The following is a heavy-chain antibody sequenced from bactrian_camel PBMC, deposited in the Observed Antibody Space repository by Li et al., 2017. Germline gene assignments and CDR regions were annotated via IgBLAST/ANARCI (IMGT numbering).Heavy chain of an antibody. CDR2: INRDGST. CDR3: AADLYDAGVLAGGRCGRAY. J-gene: IGHJ4*01. CDR1: GRTLSRNC. Sequence: VQLVESGGGSVQSGGSLRLSCAASGRTLSRNCMGWFRQAPGKEREGVAAINRDGSTTYADSVKGRFTISQDNAKNTVYLQMNSLKPEDTGVYFCAADLYDAGVLAGGRCGRAYWGQGTQVTVS. D-gene: IGHD6*01. V-gene: IGHV3S53*01.